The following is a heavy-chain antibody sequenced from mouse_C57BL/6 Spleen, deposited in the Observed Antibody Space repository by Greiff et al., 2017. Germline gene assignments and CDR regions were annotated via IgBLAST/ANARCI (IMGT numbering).Heavy chain of an antibody. Sequence: QVQLQQSGAELVMPGASVKLSCKASGYTFTSYWMHWVKQRPGQGLEWIGEIDPSDSYTNYNQKFKGKSTLTVDKSSSTAYMQLSSLTSEDSAVYYCARKPQLTGFLFDYWGQGTTLTVSS. J-gene: IGHJ2*01. CDR1: GYTFTSYW. D-gene: IGHD4-1*01. CDR2: IDPSDSYT. CDR3: ARKPQLTGFLFDY. V-gene: IGHV1-69*01.